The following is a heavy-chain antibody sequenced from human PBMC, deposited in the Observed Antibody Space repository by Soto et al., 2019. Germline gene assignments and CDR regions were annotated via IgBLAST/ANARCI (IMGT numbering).Heavy chain of an antibody. CDR2: IYPGDPDT. CDR3: ARPSSSWPYYFDY. CDR1: GYSFTSYW. Sequence: GESLKISCKGSGYSFTSYWIGWVRQMPGKGLEWMGIIYPGDPDTRYSPSFQGQVTISADKSISTAYLQWSSLKASDTAMYYCARPSSSWPYYFDYWGQGTLVTVSS. D-gene: IGHD6-13*01. J-gene: IGHJ4*02. V-gene: IGHV5-51*01.